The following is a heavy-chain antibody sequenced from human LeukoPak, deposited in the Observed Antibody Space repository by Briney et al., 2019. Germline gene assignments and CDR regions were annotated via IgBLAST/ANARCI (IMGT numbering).Heavy chain of an antibody. CDR2: IYHRGST. V-gene: IGHV4-38-2*01. D-gene: IGHD5-12*01. CDR3: ARGGYSGYGQFDY. Sequence: SETLSLTCAVSGYSISSGYYWGWIRQPPGKGLEWIGNIYHRGSTYYNPSLKSRVTISLDTSKNQFSLKLSSVTAADTAVYYCARGGYSGYGQFDYWGQGTQVTVSS. CDR1: GYSISSGYY. J-gene: IGHJ4*02.